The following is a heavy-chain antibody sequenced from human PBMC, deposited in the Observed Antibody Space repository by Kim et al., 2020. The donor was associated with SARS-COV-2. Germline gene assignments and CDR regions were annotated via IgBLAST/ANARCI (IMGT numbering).Heavy chain of an antibody. Sequence: ASVKVSCKASGYTFTSYGISWVRQAPGQGLEWMGWISAYNGNTKYAQKLQGRVTMTTDTSTSTAYMELRSLRSDDTAVYYCARSHDYPNWFDPWGQGTLVTVSS. V-gene: IGHV1-18*04. CDR1: GYTFTSYG. CDR3: ARSHDYPNWFDP. D-gene: IGHD4-17*01. J-gene: IGHJ5*02. CDR2: ISAYNGNT.